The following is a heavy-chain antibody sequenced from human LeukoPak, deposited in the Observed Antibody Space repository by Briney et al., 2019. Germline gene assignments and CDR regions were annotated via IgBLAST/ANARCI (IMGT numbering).Heavy chain of an antibody. Sequence: SETLSLTCTVSSGSISSSSYYWGWIRQPPGKGLEWIGSVYYNGITHYNPSLKSRVTISVDTSKNQFSLKLSSVTAADTAVYYCARSRESSSLRRFDYWGQGALVAVSS. CDR2: VYYNGIT. V-gene: IGHV4-39*07. CDR1: SGSISSSSYY. J-gene: IGHJ4*02. D-gene: IGHD6-13*01. CDR3: ARSRESSSLRRFDY.